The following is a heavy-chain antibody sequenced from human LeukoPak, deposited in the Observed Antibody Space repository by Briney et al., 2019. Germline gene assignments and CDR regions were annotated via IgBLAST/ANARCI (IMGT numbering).Heavy chain of an antibody. J-gene: IGHJ4*02. CDR3: ARVRGSDIVALDY. D-gene: IGHD5-12*01. Sequence: ASVKVSCKASGCTFISYYMHWVRQAPGQGLEWMGLINPTGGSTGYAQKFQGRVTMTRDMSTSTDYMELSSLRSEDTAIYYCARVRGSDIVALDYWGQGTLVTVSS. V-gene: IGHV1-46*01. CDR2: INPTGGST. CDR1: GCTFISYY.